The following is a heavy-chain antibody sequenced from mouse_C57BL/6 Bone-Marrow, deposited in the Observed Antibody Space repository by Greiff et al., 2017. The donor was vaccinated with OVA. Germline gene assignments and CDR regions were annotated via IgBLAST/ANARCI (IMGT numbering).Heavy chain of an antibody. CDR2: IRLKSDNYAT. J-gene: IGHJ3*01. D-gene: IGHD5-1*01. Sequence: EVKLMESGGGLVQPGGSMKLSCVASGFTFSNYWMNWVRQSPEKGLEWVAQIRLKSDNYATHYAESVKGRFTISRDDSKSSVYLQMNNLRAEDTGIYYCTRSTLFAYWGQGTLVTVSA. V-gene: IGHV6-3*01. CDR1: GFTFSNYW. CDR3: TRSTLFAY.